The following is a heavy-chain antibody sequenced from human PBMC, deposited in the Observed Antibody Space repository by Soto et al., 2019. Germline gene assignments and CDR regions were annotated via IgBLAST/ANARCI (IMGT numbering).Heavy chain of an antibody. Sequence: EVQLVESGGGLVQPGRSLRLSCAASGFTFDDYAMHWVRQAPGKGLEWVSGISWNSGSIGYADSVKGRFTISRDNAKNSLYLQMNSLRGEDTALYYCAKDMGGATSPYGMDVWGQGTTVTVSS. J-gene: IGHJ6*02. CDR2: ISWNSGSI. CDR1: GFTFDDYA. D-gene: IGHD1-26*01. CDR3: AKDMGGATSPYGMDV. V-gene: IGHV3-9*01.